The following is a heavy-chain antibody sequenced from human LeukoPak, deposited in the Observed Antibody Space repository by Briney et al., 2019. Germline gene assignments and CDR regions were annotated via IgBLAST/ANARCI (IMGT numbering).Heavy chain of an antibody. D-gene: IGHD3-3*01. J-gene: IGHJ4*02. CDR2: ISGTGGRT. V-gene: IGHV3-23*01. Sequence: PGRSLRLSCAGSGFTFSSYGIHWVRQAPGKGLEWVSAISGTGGRTYHADSVKGRFTIPRDNSKNTLYLQMNSLTVADTALYYCVKGSSSYRPYYFDWWGQGILVTVSS. CDR3: VKGSSSYRPYYFDW. CDR1: GFTFSSYG.